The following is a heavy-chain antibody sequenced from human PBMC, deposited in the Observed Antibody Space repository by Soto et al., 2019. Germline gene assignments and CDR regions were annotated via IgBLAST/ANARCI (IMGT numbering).Heavy chain of an antibody. D-gene: IGHD3-22*01. CDR2: IIPIFGTA. Sequence: SAKLSSKESGGTYSSYALSWVRQAPGQGLEWMGGIIPIFGTANYAQKFQGRVTITADESTSTAYTELSSLRSEDTAVYYCARKGVYDSSGYGPYYWYFDLWGRGTLVTVSS. J-gene: IGHJ2*01. V-gene: IGHV1-69*13. CDR1: GGTYSSYA. CDR3: ARKGVYDSSGYGPYYWYFDL.